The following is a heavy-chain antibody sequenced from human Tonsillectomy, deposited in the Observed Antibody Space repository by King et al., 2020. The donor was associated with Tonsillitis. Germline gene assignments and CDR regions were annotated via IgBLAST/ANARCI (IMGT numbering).Heavy chain of an antibody. CDR3: SSSFLYVRSVYFYDAFDI. D-gene: IGHD3-22*01. Sequence: VQLVESGGGLVQPGGSLRLSCAASGFIFSDYWMHWVRQAPGKGLVWVSRINYDGSTTTYADSVKGRFTISRDNAKNILYLQMNSRRAEDKAVYYCSSSFLYVRSVYFYDAFDIGGQGTVVAVSS. V-gene: IGHV3-74*01. CDR2: INYDGSTT. J-gene: IGHJ3*02. CDR1: GFIFSDYW.